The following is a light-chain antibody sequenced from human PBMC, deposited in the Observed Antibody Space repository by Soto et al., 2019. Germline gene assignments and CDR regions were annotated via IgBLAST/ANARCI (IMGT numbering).Light chain of an antibody. CDR2: GDN. V-gene: IGLV6-57*01. Sequence: NFMLSQPHSVSESPGKTVSTSCTRSSGRIAGNHVQWYQQRPGSSPTSVIFGDNQRPSGVPDRFSGSIDISSNSASLTISALQTEDEADYYCQSYDGSSVVFGGGTKLTVL. CDR3: QSYDGSSVV. CDR1: SGRIAGNH. J-gene: IGLJ2*01.